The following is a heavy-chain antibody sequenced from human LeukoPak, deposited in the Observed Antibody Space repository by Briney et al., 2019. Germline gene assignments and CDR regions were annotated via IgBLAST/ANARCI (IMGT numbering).Heavy chain of an antibody. V-gene: IGHV3-66*02. CDR2: FYYAGTI. CDR1: ESTVGSNH. CDR3: GRGYSGCYHVCDD. J-gene: IGHJ4*02. D-gene: IGHD1-26*01. Sequence: QPGGSLRLSCAASESTVGSNHLTWVRQAPGKGLEWVSIFYYAGTIYYADSVKGRFTVSRDNSKNTLYLQMNSLRPEDTAVYYCGRGYSGCYHVCDDWGQGTLVTVSS.